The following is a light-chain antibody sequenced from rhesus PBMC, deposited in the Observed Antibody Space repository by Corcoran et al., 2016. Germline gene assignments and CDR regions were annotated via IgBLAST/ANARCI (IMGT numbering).Light chain of an antibody. CDR1: QGISSY. CDR3: QQYNSAPLT. J-gene: IGKJ4*01. CDR2: YAS. Sequence: DIQMTQSPSSLSASVGDRVTITCRASQGISSYLAWYQQKPGKAPKPLIYYASNLESGVPSRFSGSGSGTAFTLTISSLQPEDFATYYCQQYNSAPLTFGGGTKVELK. V-gene: IGKV1-37*01.